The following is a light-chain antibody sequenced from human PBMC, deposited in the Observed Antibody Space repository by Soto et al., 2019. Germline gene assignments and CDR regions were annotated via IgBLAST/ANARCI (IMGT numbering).Light chain of an antibody. CDR2: TAS. J-gene: IGKJ2*01. CDR3: PTSYSSLVYT. V-gene: IGKV1-39*01. Sequence: DIQMTQSPSSLSASVGDRVTITCRASQNIGTYLNWYQQKPGKAPTVLIYTASTLQSGVPSRFTGSGSGTDLTLTITSLQPEDSATYYCPTSYSSLVYTFGPGTKVDIX. CDR1: QNIGTY.